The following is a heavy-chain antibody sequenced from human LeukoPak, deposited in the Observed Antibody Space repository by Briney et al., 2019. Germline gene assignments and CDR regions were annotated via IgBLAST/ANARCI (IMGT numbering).Heavy chain of an antibody. CDR1: GFTFSSYS. J-gene: IGHJ4*02. CDR3: ARDINDYYDSSGAFDY. CDR2: ISSSSSTI. D-gene: IGHD3-22*01. Sequence: GGSLRLSCAASGFTFSSYSMNWVRQAPGKGLEWVSYISSSSSTIYYADSVKGRFTISRDNAKNSLYLQMNSLRAEDTAVYYCARDINDYYDSSGAFDYWGQGTLVTVSS. V-gene: IGHV3-48*04.